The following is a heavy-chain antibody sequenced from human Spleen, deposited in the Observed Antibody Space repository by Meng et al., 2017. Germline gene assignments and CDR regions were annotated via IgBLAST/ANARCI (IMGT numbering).Heavy chain of an antibody. CDR2: INHSGST. D-gene: IGHD2-21*02. J-gene: IGHJ3*01. CDR1: GGSFSGYY. V-gene: IGHV4-34*01. Sequence: QVQLQQWGAGLLKPSETLSLTCAAYGGSFSGYYWTWIRQSPGKGLEWIGEINHSGSTNYIPSLKSRVTISIDTSKNQFSLKLSSVTAADTAVYYCARGRNGGDRFWGQGTMVTV. CDR3: ARGRNGGDRF.